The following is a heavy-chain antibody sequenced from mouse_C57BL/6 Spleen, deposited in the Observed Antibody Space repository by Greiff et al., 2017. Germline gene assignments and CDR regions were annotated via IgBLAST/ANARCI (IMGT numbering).Heavy chain of an antibody. CDR2: IDPNSGGT. Sequence: QQSCKASGYTFTSYWMHWVKQRPGRGLEWIGRIDPNSGGTKYNEKFKSKATLTVDKPSSTAYMQLRSLTSEDSTVYYCARSLTGTWDYWGQGTTLTVSS. CDR3: ARSLTGTWDY. J-gene: IGHJ2*01. V-gene: IGHV1-72*01. CDR1: GYTFTSYW. D-gene: IGHD4-1*01.